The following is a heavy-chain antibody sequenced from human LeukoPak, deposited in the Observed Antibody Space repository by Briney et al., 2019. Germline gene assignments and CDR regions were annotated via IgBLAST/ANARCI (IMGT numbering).Heavy chain of an antibody. J-gene: IGHJ5*02. CDR2: VSPKTGRT. Sequence: GASVLVSCKASGYTFRIHDFNRVRQAPGQGLEWMGWVSPKTGRTGYAPKFQGRVYMTTNASLSTAYMELSSLRSDDTAVYFCARESERNDGWFDPWGQGTLVTVSS. D-gene: IGHD1-1*01. CDR1: GYTFRIHD. CDR3: ARESERNDGWFDP. V-gene: IGHV1-8*01.